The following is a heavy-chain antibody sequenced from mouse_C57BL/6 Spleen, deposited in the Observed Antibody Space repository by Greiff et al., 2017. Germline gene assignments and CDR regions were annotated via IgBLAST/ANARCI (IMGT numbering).Heavy chain of an antibody. V-gene: IGHV10-1*01. J-gene: IGHJ4*01. CDR2: IRSKSNNYAT. Sequence: EAGGGLVQPKGSLKLSCAASGFSFNTYAMNWVRQAPGKGLEWVARIRSKSNNYATYYADSVKDRFTISRDDSESMLYLQMNNLKTEDTAMYYCVPTGTDAMDYWGQGTSVTVSS. D-gene: IGHD4-1*02. CDR3: VPTGTDAMDY. CDR1: GFSFNTYA.